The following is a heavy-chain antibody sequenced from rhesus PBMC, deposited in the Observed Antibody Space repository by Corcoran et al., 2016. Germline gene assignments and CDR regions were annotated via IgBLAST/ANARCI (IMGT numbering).Heavy chain of an antibody. Sequence: VQLRESGPGLVRPSETLSLSCVVAGVSVRAGLGWSWVRPGPGEGLGWTGYVYGTSGTTHYNPSLKNRVTVSSDASTNQFSLKRSAVTAADTAVYYCARRPYSSGLHRFDVWGPGVLVTVSS. CDR3: ARRPYSSGLHRFDV. CDR2: VYGTSGTT. D-gene: IGHD6-31*01. CDR1: GVSVRAGLG. V-gene: IGHV4-76*01. J-gene: IGHJ5-1*01.